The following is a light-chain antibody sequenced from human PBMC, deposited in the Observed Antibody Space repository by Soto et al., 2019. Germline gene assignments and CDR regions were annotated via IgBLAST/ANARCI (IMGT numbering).Light chain of an antibody. Sequence: QSVLTQPPSVSGAPGQRVTISCTGSSSNIGAGYDVHWYQQLPGTAPKLLISGNSNRPSGVPDRFSGSKSGTSASLAITGLQAEEEADYYSQNSDSSRKGFYVFG. J-gene: IGLJ2*01. CDR3: QNSDSSRKGFYV. V-gene: IGLV1-40*01. CDR1: SSNIGAGYD. CDR2: GNS.